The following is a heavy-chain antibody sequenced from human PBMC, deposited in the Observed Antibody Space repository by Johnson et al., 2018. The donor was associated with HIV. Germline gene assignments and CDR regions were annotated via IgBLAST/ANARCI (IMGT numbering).Heavy chain of an antibody. D-gene: IGHD6-13*01. J-gene: IGHJ3*02. CDR3: AKDDGYQLVPGAFDI. V-gene: IGHV3-30*18. Sequence: VQLVESGGGVVQPGRSLRLSCAASGFTFSSYGMHWVRQAPGKGLEWVAVISYDGSNKYYADSVKGRFTISRDNSKNTLYLQMNSLRAEDTAVYYCAKDDGYQLVPGAFDIWGQGTMVTVSS. CDR1: GFTFSSYG. CDR2: ISYDGSNK.